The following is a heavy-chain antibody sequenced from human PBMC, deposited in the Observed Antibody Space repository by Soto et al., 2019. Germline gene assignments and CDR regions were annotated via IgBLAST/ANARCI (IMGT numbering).Heavy chain of an antibody. CDR2: ISGSGGST. D-gene: IGHD3-3*01. CDR3: AKGYYDFWSGYPDY. J-gene: IGHJ4*02. Sequence: GGSLRLSCAASGFTFSSYAMSWVRQAPGRGLEWVSAISGSGGSTYYADSVKGRFTISRDNSKNTLYLQMNSLRAEDTAVYYCAKGYYDFWSGYPDYWGQGTLVTVSS. CDR1: GFTFSSYA. V-gene: IGHV3-23*01.